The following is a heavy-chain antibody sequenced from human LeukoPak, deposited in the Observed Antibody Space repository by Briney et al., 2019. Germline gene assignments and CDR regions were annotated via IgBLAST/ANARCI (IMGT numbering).Heavy chain of an antibody. CDR2: ISSSSRII. V-gene: IGHV3-48*01. J-gene: IGHJ4*02. Sequence: GGSLRLSCAASGFTFSNYSMNWVRQAPGKGLEWVSYISSSSRIISYADSVKGRFTISRDNAKNSLDLQMNSLRAEDTAVYYCARGYGDYALDYWGQGTLVTVSS. CDR1: GFTFSNYS. D-gene: IGHD4-17*01. CDR3: ARGYGDYALDY.